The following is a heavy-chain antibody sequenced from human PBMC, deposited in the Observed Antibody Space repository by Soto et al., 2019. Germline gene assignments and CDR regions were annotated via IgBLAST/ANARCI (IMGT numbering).Heavy chain of an antibody. CDR1: GGSFSSYT. CDR3: ARDLYDSSGYPDY. J-gene: IGHJ4*02. Sequence: TSVKVSCAASGGSFSSYTISWVRQAPGQGLEWMGRIIPILGIANYAQKFQGRVTITADKSTSTAYMELSSLRSEDTAVYYCARDLYDSSGYPDYWGQGTLVTVSS. D-gene: IGHD3-22*01. V-gene: IGHV1-69*04. CDR2: IIPILGIA.